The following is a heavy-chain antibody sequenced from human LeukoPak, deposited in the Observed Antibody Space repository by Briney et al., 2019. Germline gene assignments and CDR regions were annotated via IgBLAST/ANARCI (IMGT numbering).Heavy chain of an antibody. Sequence: SETLSLTCAVYGGSFSGYYWSWIRQPPGEGLEWIGEINHSGSTNYNPSLKSRVTISVDTSKNQFSLKLSSVTAADTAVYYCARVRWFGEDWFDPWGQGTLVTVSS. J-gene: IGHJ5*02. V-gene: IGHV4-34*01. CDR3: ARVRWFGEDWFDP. CDR1: GGSFSGYY. D-gene: IGHD3-10*01. CDR2: INHSGST.